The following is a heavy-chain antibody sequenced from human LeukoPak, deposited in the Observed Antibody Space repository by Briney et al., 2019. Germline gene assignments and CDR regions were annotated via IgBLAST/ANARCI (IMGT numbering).Heavy chain of an antibody. CDR2: INPNSGGT. CDR3: ARDPTDYYDSTPDY. J-gene: IGHJ4*02. CDR1: GYTFTGYY. Sequence: ASVKVSCKASGYTFTGYYMHWVRQAPGQGLEWMGRINPNSGGTNYAQKFQGRVTMTRGTSISTAYMELSRLRSDDTAVYYCARDPTDYYDSTPDYWGQGTLVTVSS. V-gene: IGHV1-2*06. D-gene: IGHD3-22*01.